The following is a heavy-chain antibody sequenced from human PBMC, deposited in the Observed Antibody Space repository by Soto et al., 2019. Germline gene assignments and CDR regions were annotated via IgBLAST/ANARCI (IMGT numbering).Heavy chain of an antibody. V-gene: IGHV4-39*01. J-gene: IGHJ4*02. CDR3: ARQGPSSSSSYFFDS. CDR2: IYYSGRT. Sequence: SETLSLTCTVSGDSISSNNYYWGWIRQPPGKGLEWIATIYYSGRTYYNPSLERRVTISVDTSKNQFSLKLSSVTAADTSVYYCARQGPSSSSSYFFDSWGQGTLVTVSS. D-gene: IGHD6-13*01. CDR1: GDSISSNNYY.